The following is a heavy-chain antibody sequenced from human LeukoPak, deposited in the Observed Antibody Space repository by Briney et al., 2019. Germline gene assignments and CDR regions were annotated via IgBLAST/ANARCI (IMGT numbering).Heavy chain of an antibody. D-gene: IGHD1-26*01. CDR3: TRGGELMNF. CDR2: ISYDGSNK. CDR1: GFTFSSYA. V-gene: IGHV3-30-3*01. Sequence: GRSLRLSCAASGFTFSSYARHWVRQAPGKGLEWVAVISYDGSNKYYADSVKGRFTISRDNSKNTLYLQMNSLRAEDTAVYYCTRGGELMNFWGQGTLVTVSS. J-gene: IGHJ4*02.